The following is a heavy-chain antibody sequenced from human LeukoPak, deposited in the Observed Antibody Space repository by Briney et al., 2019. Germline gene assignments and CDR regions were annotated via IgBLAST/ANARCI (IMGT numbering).Heavy chain of an antibody. D-gene: IGHD6-19*01. CDR1: GFTFSSYG. Sequence: PGGSLRLSCAASGFTFSSYGMHWVRQAPGKGLEWVAVIWYDGSNKYYADSVKGRFTISRDNSKNTLYLQMNSLRAEDTAVYYCAKAPREQWLGGGLFDYWGQGTLVTVSS. V-gene: IGHV3-33*06. CDR3: AKAPREQWLGGGLFDY. J-gene: IGHJ4*02. CDR2: IWYDGSNK.